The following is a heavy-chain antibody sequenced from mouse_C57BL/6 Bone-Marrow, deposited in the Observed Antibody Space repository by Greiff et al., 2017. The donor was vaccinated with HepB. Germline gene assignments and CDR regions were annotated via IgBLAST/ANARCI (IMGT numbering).Heavy chain of an antibody. D-gene: IGHD1-1*01. CDR1: GYTFPSYW. CDR3: ARNYGSSV. J-gene: IGHJ1*03. Sequence: QVQLQQPGAELVMPGASVKLSCKASGYTFPSYWMHWVKQRPGQGLEWIGAIDPSDSYTNYNQKFKGKSTLTVDKSSSTAYMQLSSLTSEDSAVYYCARNYGSSVWGTGTTVTVSS. V-gene: IGHV1-69*01. CDR2: IDPSDSYT.